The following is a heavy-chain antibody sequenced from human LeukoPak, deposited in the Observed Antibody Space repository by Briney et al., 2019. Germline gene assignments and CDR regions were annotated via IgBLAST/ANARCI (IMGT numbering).Heavy chain of an antibody. CDR2: IYYSEST. CDR1: GGSLSSSSYY. V-gene: IGHV4-39*01. D-gene: IGHD2-2*01. J-gene: IGHJ2*01. Sequence: SETLSLTCTVSGGSLSSSSYYWGWIRQPPGKGLEWIGSIYYSESTYYNPSLKSRVTISVDTSKNQFSLKLSSVTAADTAVYYCASPTYPRDIVVVPAAIIRYFDLWGRGTLVTVSS. CDR3: ASPTYPRDIVVVPAAIIRYFDL.